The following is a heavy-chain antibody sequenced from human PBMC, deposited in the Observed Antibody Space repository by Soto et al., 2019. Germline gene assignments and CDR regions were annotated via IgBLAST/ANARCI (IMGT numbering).Heavy chain of an antibody. V-gene: IGHV1-18*01. CDR3: AREDCISTSCPPRSHQLDP. J-gene: IGHJ5*02. Sequence: ASVKVSCKASGDTFTSYGISWVRQAPGQGLEWMGWISAYNGNTNYAQKLQGRVTMTTDTSTSTAYMELRSLRSDDTAVYYCAREDCISTSCPPRSHQLDPWGQGTLVTVSS. CDR2: ISAYNGNT. CDR1: GDTFTSYG. D-gene: IGHD2-2*01.